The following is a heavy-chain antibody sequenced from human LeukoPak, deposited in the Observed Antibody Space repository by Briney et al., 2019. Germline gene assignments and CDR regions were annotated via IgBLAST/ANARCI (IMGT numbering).Heavy chain of an antibody. CDR2: ISAYNGNS. CDR3: ARQWGVYGGSVGGIDY. CDR1: GYTFTNYG. V-gene: IGHV1-18*01. D-gene: IGHD5-12*01. Sequence: GASVKVSCKASGYTFTNYGISWVRQAPGQGLEWMGWISAYNGNSIYAQKLQGRITVTTDTSTSTAYMELRSLTSDDTAVYYCARQWGVYGGSVGGIDYWGQGTLVTVSS. J-gene: IGHJ4*02.